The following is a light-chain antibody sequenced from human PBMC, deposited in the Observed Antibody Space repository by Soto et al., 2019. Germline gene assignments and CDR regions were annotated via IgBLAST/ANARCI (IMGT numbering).Light chain of an antibody. J-gene: IGKJ2*03. V-gene: IGKV1-39*01. CDR2: AAS. Sequence: DIPMTQSPSSLSASLGDRVTITCRASQIIRNYVNWYQQKVGRPPNLLLCAASSLQSGVPSRFSGGGSETAFTLTISSLQPEDFATYYCQQTYSSPYSFGQGTKLEI. CDR1: QIIRNY. CDR3: QQTYSSPYS.